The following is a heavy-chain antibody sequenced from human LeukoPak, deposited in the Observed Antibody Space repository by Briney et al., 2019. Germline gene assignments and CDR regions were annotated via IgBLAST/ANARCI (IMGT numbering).Heavy chain of an antibody. Sequence: PSETLSLTCAVYGGSFSGYYWSWIRQPPGKGLEWIGEINQSGSTNYNPSLKSRVTISVDTSKNQFSLKLTSVTAADTAVYYCARGKVVPAAMGAANFDYWGQGTLVTVSS. CDR3: ARGKVVPAAMGAANFDY. CDR2: INQSGST. D-gene: IGHD2-2*01. V-gene: IGHV4-34*01. CDR1: GGSFSGYY. J-gene: IGHJ4*02.